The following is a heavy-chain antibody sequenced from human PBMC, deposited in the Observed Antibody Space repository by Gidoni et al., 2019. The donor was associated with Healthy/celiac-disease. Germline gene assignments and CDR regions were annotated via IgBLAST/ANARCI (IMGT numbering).Heavy chain of an antibody. CDR1: GGSISSRSYY. CDR2: IYYSGRT. D-gene: IGHD3-22*01. Sequence: QLHLQESGPELVKPSETPSLTCSVPGGSISSRSYYLGCISQPPGKGLEWIGSIYYSGRTYYNPSLNSRVTISVNTSKNQFSQNLSSVTAADTAVYYCASPDSSGYYFYRAEYFQHWGQGTLVTVSS. V-gene: IGHV4-39*01. CDR3: ASPDSSGYYFYRAEYFQH. J-gene: IGHJ1*01.